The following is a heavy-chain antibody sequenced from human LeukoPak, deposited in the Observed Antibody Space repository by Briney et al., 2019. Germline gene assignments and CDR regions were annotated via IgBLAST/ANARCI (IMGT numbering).Heavy chain of an antibody. J-gene: IGHJ3*02. V-gene: IGHV3-23*01. CDR1: GFTFSSYA. Sequence: GGSLRLSCAASGFTFSSYAMSWVRQAPGKGLEWVSAISGSGGSTYYADSVKGRFTISRDNSKNTLYLQMNSLRAEDTAVYFWAKNWYRFVRGAFYIRGPRAMGTGSS. CDR2: ISGSGGST. CDR3: AKNWYRFVRGAFYI. D-gene: IGHD1-1*01.